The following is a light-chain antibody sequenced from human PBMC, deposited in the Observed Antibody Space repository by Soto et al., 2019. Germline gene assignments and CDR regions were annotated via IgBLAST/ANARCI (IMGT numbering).Light chain of an antibody. CDR3: ETWDSNTVV. Sequence: QPVLTQSSSASASLGSSVKLTCTLSSGHSSYIISWHQQQPGKAPRYLMKLEGSGSYNKGSGVPDRFSGSSSGADRYLTISNLQFEDEADYYCETWDSNTVVFGAGTTLTVL. CDR1: SGHSSYI. J-gene: IGLJ2*01. V-gene: IGLV4-60*02. CDR2: LEGSGSY.